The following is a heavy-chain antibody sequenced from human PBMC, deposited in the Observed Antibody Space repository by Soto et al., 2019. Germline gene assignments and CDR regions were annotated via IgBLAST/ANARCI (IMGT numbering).Heavy chain of an antibody. V-gene: IGHV3-23*01. CDR1: GFTFSDHA. CDR2: ISGGGSGA. Sequence: EVQLLESGGGLVQPGGSLRLSCTASGFTFSDHAMTWVRQAPGEGLEWVSGISGGGSGAYYADSVKGRFTVSRANSKNTLFLQMDSLRAEDTPVYYCAIDLWWYTHWGQGTLVTVSS. J-gene: IGHJ4*02. CDR3: AIDLWWYTH. D-gene: IGHD2-15*01.